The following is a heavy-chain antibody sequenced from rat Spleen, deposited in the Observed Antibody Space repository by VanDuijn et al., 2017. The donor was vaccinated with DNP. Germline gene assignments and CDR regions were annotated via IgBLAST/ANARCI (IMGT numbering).Heavy chain of an antibody. J-gene: IGHJ2*01. D-gene: IGHD1-11*01. CDR3: AKAGGYSPWYFDY. CDR1: GFSFSDYD. CDR2: ISTGGGNT. V-gene: IGHV5S11*01. Sequence: EVLLVESGGGLVQPGRSLKLSCAASGFSFSDYDMAWVRQAPTKGLEWVAAISTGGGNTYYRDSVKGRFTISRDNAKSTLYLQMDSLRSEETATYYCAKAGGYSPWYFDYWGQGVMVTVSS.